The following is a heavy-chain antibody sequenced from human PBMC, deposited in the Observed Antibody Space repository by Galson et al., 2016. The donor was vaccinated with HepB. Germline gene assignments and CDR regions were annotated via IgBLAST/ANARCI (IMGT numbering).Heavy chain of an antibody. CDR3: ATGGGRRSKYYGMDV. Sequence: SLRLSCAASGFTFSSYGIHWVRQAPGKGLEWVALIWYDGTNEYYADFVKGRFTISRDNFKNTLYLQMNSLSAEDTAVYYCATGGGRRSKYYGMDVWGHGTMVTVSS. J-gene: IGHJ6*02. CDR1: GFTFSSYG. CDR2: IWYDGTNE. V-gene: IGHV3-33*01. D-gene: IGHD1-26*01.